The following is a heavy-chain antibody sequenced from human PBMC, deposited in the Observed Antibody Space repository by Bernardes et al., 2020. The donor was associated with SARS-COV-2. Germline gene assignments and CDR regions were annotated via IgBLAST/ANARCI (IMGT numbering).Heavy chain of an antibody. CDR2: ISGSGGNT. V-gene: IGHV3-23*01. D-gene: IGHD2-21*01. CDR1: GFTFRSSA. Sequence: GCSLIRSCAASGFTFRSSAMSWVRQAPGQGLEWVSAISGSGGNTYYADSVRGRFTVSRDNSKNTLYLQMNSLRAEDTAVYYCAKDLAVVGDNYYYDGMDVWGQGTTVTVSS. CDR3: AKDLAVVGDNYYYDGMDV. J-gene: IGHJ6*02.